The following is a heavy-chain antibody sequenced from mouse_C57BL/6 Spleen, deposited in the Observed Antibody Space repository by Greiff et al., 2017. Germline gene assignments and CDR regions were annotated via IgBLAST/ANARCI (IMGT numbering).Heavy chain of an antibody. CDR1: GYTFTSYW. V-gene: IGHV1-50*01. J-gene: IGHJ2*01. Sequence: QVHVKQSGAELVKPGASVKLSCKASGYTFTSYWMQWVKQRPGQGLEWIGEIDPSASYTNYNQKFKGKATLTVDTSSSTAYMQLSSLTSEDSAVYYCASPNWDAGDYWGQGTTRTVSS. D-gene: IGHD4-1*02. CDR3: ASPNWDAGDY. CDR2: IDPSASYT.